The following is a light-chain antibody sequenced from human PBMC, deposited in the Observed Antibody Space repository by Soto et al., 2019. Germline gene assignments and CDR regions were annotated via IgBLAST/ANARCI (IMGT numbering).Light chain of an antibody. Sequence: EIVLKQSAGTLSLSPGERATLSCRASQSVSNNYLAWYQKKPGQAPRLLIYGASTRAADIPERFSGSGSGTDFTLTISRLEPEDFAVYYCQQYGSSPPYTFGQGTKLQIK. CDR3: QQYGSSPPYT. CDR2: GAS. CDR1: QSVSNNY. V-gene: IGKV3-20*01. J-gene: IGKJ2*01.